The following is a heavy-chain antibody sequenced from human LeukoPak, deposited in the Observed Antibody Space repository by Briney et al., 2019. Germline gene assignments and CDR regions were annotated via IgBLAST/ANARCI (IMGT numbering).Heavy chain of an antibody. CDR3: ARDIRIVGATLYFDY. CDR1: GGSISNNY. J-gene: IGHJ4*02. V-gene: IGHV4-59*13. D-gene: IGHD1-26*01. Sequence: SETLSLTCTVSGGSISNNYWSWIRQPPGKGLEWIGCMHSSGSTTYNLSLTSRLTMSIDTSKNQLSLKMRSVTTADTAVYYCARDIRIVGATLYFDYWGQGTLLTVSS. CDR2: MHSSGST.